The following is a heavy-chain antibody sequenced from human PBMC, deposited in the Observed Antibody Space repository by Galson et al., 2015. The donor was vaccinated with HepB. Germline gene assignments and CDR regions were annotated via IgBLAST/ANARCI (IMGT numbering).Heavy chain of an antibody. CDR3: AKPPKPDYYVVDH. CDR2: ISGSGGST. J-gene: IGHJ4*02. V-gene: IGHV3-23*01. Sequence: SLRLSCAASGFTFSSFAMNWVRQAPGKGLEWVSVISGSGGSTYYADSVKGRFTISRDNSKNTLYLQMNSLRAEDTAVYYCAKPPKPDYYVVDHWGQGTLVTVSS. D-gene: IGHD3-22*01. CDR1: GFTFSSFA.